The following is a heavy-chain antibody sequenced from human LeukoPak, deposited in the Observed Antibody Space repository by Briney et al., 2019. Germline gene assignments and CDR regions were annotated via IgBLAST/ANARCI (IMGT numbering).Heavy chain of an antibody. CDR1: GGTISTYY. J-gene: IGHJ5*02. CDR2: IYYSGST. CDR3: ARGGVLRYPQFDP. D-gene: IGHD3-9*01. Sequence: PSETLSLTCTVSGGTISTYYWSWIRQPPGKGLEYIGYIYYSGSTNYNPSLKSRVTISVDTSKNQFSLKLSSVTAADTAVYYCARGGVLRYPQFDPWGQGTLVTVSS. V-gene: IGHV4-59*01.